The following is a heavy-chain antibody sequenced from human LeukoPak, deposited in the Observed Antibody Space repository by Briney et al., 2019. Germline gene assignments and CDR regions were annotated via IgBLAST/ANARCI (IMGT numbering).Heavy chain of an antibody. CDR1: GYTFTSYG. Sequence: ASVKVSCKASGYTFTSYGINWVRQAPGQGLEWMGWISAYNGNTNYAQKLQGRVTMTTDTSTSTDYMELRSLRSDDTAVYYCAREALEWSLYYYYGMDVWGQGTTVTVSS. CDR3: AREALEWSLYYYYGMDV. D-gene: IGHD3-3*01. J-gene: IGHJ6*02. V-gene: IGHV1-18*01. CDR2: ISAYNGNT.